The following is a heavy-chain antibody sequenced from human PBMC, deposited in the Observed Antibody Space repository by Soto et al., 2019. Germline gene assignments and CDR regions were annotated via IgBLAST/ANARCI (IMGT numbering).Heavy chain of an antibody. Sequence: SLRRSCAASGFTFSSYAMSWVRQAPGKGLEWVSAISGSGVSTYYADSVKGRFTISRDNSKNTLYLQMNSLRAEDTAVYYCAKGGYCTNGVCTDSTYYRXDVWGQGPTVTXS. CDR3: AKGGYCTNGVCTDSTYYRXDV. D-gene: IGHD2-8*01. V-gene: IGHV3-23*01. CDR1: GFTFSSYA. J-gene: IGHJ6*02. CDR2: ISGSGVST.